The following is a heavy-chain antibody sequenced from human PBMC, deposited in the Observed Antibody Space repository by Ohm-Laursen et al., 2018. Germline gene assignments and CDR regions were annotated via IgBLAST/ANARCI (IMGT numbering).Heavy chain of an antibody. J-gene: IGHJ4*02. CDR1: GDSISGRY. V-gene: IGHV4-59*08. CDR3: AGAPNLYYFDY. Sequence: PSETLSLTCTVSGDSISGRYWSWIRQPPGKGLEWIGNIDDNGNTNYNPSLQSRVTISIKTSKNQFSLQLRFVTAADTAVYHCAGAPNLYYFDYWGQGTLVTVSS. CDR2: IDDNGNT. D-gene: IGHD1-26*01.